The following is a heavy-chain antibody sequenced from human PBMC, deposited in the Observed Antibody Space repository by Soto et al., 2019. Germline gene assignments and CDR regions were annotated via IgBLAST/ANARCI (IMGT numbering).Heavy chain of an antibody. CDR2: ISGSGGST. CDR3: AKDYDNTGYSYFDY. D-gene: IGHD3-22*01. Sequence: HPGGSLRLSCAASGFTLRSYVMSWVRQAPGKGLEWVSGISGSGGSTYYAESAKGRFTISRENSKNTVYLQMNSLRAEDTAVYYCAKDYDNTGYSYFDYWGQGTLVTVSS. J-gene: IGHJ4*02. CDR1: GFTLRSYV. V-gene: IGHV3-23*01.